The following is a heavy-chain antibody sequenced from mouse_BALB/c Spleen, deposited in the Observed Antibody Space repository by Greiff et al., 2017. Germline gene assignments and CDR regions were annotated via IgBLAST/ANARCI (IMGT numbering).Heavy chain of an antibody. J-gene: IGHJ3*01. Sequence: DVKLVESGAELVKPGASVKLSCTASGFNFKDTYMHWVKQRPEQGLEWIGRIDPANGYTKYDPKFQGKATITADTSSNTAYLQLSSLTSEDTAVYYCASSTGTCFAYWGQGTLVTVSA. V-gene: IGHV14-3*02. CDR1: GFNFKDTY. CDR2: IDPANGYT. CDR3: ASSTGTCFAY. D-gene: IGHD4-1*02.